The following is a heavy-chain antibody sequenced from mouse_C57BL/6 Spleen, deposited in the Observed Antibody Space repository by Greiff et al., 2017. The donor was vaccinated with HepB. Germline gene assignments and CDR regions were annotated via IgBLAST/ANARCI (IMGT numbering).Heavy chain of an antibody. Sequence: EVKLQESGPGLVKPSQSLSLTCSVTGYSITSGYYWNWIRQFPGNKLEWMGYISYDGSNNYNPSLKNRISITRDTSKNQFFLKLNSVTTEDTATYYCAKPYGSSYVWYFDVWGTGTTVTVSS. V-gene: IGHV3-6*01. J-gene: IGHJ1*03. CDR2: ISYDGSN. CDR3: AKPYGSSYVWYFDV. CDR1: GYSITSGYY. D-gene: IGHD1-1*01.